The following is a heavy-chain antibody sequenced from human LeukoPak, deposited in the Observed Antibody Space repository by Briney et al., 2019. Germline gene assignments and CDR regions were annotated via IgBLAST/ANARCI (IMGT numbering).Heavy chain of an antibody. CDR2: IYTSGST. CDR3: ARVSGSCLDY. Sequence: PSQTLSHTCTVSGGSISSGSYYWSWIRQPAGKGLEWIGRIYTSGSTNYNPSLKSRVTISVDTSKNQFSLKLSSVTAADTAMYYCARVSGSCLDYWGQGTLVTVSS. V-gene: IGHV4-61*02. D-gene: IGHD1-26*01. J-gene: IGHJ4*02. CDR1: GGSISSGSYY.